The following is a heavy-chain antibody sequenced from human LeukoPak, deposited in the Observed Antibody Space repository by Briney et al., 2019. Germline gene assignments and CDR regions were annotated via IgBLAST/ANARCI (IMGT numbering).Heavy chain of an antibody. J-gene: IGHJ4*02. CDR3: STLGIRFWSVGY. CDR2: IKGNSDGWAT. CDR1: RFNFNDAW. V-gene: IGHV3-15*01. D-gene: IGHD1-26*01. Sequence: GGSLRLSCAASRFNFNDAWMTWVRQAPGKGLEWLGRIKGNSDGWATSYGAPVQDRITISRDESENTVYLQMSRLKTEDTAVYYCSTLGIRFWSVGYWGLGTPVTVSS.